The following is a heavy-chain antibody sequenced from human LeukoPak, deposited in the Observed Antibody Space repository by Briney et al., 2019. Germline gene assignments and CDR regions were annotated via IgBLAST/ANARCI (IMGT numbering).Heavy chain of an antibody. CDR1: GGSISSYY. CDR2: IYHSGST. CDR3: ARGLGEFDP. D-gene: IGHD3-16*01. J-gene: IGHJ5*02. Sequence: SETLSLTCTASGGSISSYYWSWIRQPPGKGLEWIGYIYHSGSTNYNPSLKSRVTISVDTSKNQFSLKLSSVTAADTAVYYCARGLGEFDPWGQGTLVTVSS. V-gene: IGHV4-59*08.